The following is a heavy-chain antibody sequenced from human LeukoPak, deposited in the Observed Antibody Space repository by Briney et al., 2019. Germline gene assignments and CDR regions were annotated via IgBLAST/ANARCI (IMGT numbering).Heavy chain of an antibody. J-gene: IGHJ4*02. CDR2: IYYSGGT. CDR1: GGSISSYY. V-gene: IGHV4-59*01. Sequence: SETLSLTCTVSGGSISSYYWSWIRQPPGKGLEWIGYIYYSGGTNYNPSLKSRVTISVDTSKNQFSLKLSSVTAADTAVYYCAGSYYYDSSGYFDYWGQGTLVTVSS. D-gene: IGHD3-22*01. CDR3: AGSYYYDSSGYFDY.